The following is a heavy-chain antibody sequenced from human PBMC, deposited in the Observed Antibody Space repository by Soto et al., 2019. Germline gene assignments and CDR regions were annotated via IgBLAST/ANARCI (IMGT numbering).Heavy chain of an antibody. CDR3: ASETRGHGDESDAFDI. CDR1: GGSISSSSYY. D-gene: IGHD4-17*01. J-gene: IGHJ3*02. Sequence: SETLSLTCTVSGGSISSSSYYWGWIRQPPGKGLEWIGSIYYSGSTYYNPSLKSRVTISVDTSKNQFSLKLSSVTAADTAVYYCASETRGHGDESDAFDIWGQGTMVTVSS. CDR2: IYYSGST. V-gene: IGHV4-39*01.